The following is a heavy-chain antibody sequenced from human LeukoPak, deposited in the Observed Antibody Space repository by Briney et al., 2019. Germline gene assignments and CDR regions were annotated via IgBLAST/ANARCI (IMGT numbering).Heavy chain of an antibody. V-gene: IGHV4-4*02. Sequence: SGTLSLTCAVSGGSITTTNWWSWVRQPPGKGLEWIGEVHLSGATNYNPSLKSRVTISIDTSKNQFSLEMSSVTAADTAVYYCARGRGARSSRWYNWFDPWGQGTLVTVSP. D-gene: IGHD6-13*01. CDR2: VHLSGAT. CDR3: ARGRGARSSRWYNWFDP. CDR1: GGSITTTNW. J-gene: IGHJ5*02.